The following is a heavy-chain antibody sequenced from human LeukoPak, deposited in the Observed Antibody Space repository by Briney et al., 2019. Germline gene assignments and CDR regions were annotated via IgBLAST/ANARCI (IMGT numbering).Heavy chain of an antibody. CDR3: AKYGDSSAFDY. J-gene: IGHJ4*02. CDR1: GYTFTSNY. D-gene: IGHD6-25*01. V-gene: IGHV1-46*01. Sequence: ASVKVSCKASGYTFTSNYIHWVRQAPGQGLEWMGMIYPRDGSTSYAQKFQGRVTVTRDTSTSTVHMELSGLRSEDTAVYYCAKYGDSSAFDYWGQGTLVTVSS. CDR2: IYPRDGST.